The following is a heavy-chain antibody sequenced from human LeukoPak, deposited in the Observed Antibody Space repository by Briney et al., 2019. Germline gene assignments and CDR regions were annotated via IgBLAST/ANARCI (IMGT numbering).Heavy chain of an antibody. CDR1: GFTFSSYW. CDR3: ARREWELPQYNYFDS. Sequence: GGSLRLSCVASGFTFSSYWMIWVRQAPGKGLEWVANIKQDGGEKYYVDSVKGRFTISRDNSKNTLYLQMNSLRAEDTAVYYCARREWELPQYNYFDSWGQGTLVTVSS. J-gene: IGHJ4*02. CDR2: IKQDGGEK. V-gene: IGHV3-7*03. D-gene: IGHD1-26*01.